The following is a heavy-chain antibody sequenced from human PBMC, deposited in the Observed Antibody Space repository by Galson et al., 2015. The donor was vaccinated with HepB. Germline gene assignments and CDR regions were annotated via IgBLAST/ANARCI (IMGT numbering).Heavy chain of an antibody. D-gene: IGHD3-22*01. Sequence: SLRLSCAASGFTFSSYGMHWVRQAPGKGLEWVAVISYDGSNKYYADSVKGRFTISRDNAKNSLYLQMNSLRAEDTAVYYCASSWDDSSGYYYGDYWGQGTLVTVSS. CDR3: ASSWDDSSGYYYGDY. CDR1: GFTFSSYG. CDR2: ISYDGSNK. V-gene: IGHV3-30*03. J-gene: IGHJ4*02.